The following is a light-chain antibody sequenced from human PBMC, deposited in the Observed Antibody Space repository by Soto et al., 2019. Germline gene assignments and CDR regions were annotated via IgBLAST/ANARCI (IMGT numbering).Light chain of an antibody. J-gene: IGKJ1*01. CDR2: DAS. CDR3: QQYNSYPWT. Sequence: DIQMTQSPSTLSAAVGDRVTITCRASQSISNWLAWYQRKPGKAPKLLIYDASSLQSGVPSRFSGSESGTEFTLTINRLQPDDFATYYCQQYNSYPWTFGQGTKVDIK. CDR1: QSISNW. V-gene: IGKV1-5*01.